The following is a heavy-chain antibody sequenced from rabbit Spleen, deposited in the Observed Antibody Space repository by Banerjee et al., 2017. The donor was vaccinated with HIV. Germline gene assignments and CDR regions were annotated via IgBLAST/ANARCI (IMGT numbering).Heavy chain of an antibody. D-gene: IGHD2-1*01. CDR3: ARGSAAMTMVITGFYFNL. CDR1: GVSFSSSDY. CDR2: IAGSSSGFT. V-gene: IGHV1S40*01. Sequence: QSLEESGGDLVKPGASLTLTCTASGVSFSSSDYVCWVRQAPGKGLEWISCIAGSSSGFTYSATWAKGRFTCSKTSSTTVTLQVTSLTAADTATYFCARGSAAMTMVITGFYFNLWGQGTLVTVS. J-gene: IGHJ4*01.